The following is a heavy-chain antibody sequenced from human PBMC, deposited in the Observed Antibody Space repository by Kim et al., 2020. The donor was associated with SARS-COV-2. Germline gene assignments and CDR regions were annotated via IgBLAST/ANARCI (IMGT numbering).Heavy chain of an antibody. CDR1: GFTFSSYA. V-gene: IGHV3-30*04. D-gene: IGHD6-19*01. J-gene: IGHJ5*02. CDR3: AREAVAGARPNNWFDP. Sequence: GGSLRLSCAASGFTFSSYAMHWVRQAPGKGLEWVAVISYDGSNKYYADSVKGRFTISRDNSKNTLYLQMNSLRAEDTAVYYCAREAVAGARPNNWFDPWGQGTLVTVSS. CDR2: ISYDGSNK.